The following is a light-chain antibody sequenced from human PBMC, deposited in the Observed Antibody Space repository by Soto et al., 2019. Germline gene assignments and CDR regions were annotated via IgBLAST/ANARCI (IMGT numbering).Light chain of an antibody. Sequence: QSVLTQPPSVSGAPGQRVTISCTGSSSNIGAGYDVHWYQQLPGTAPKLLIYGNSNRPSGVPDRFSGSKSGTSASLAITGLQAEEEADYSCQSYDSSLSLYVFGTGTKVTV. CDR2: GNS. CDR3: QSYDSSLSLYV. CDR1: SSNIGAGYD. V-gene: IGLV1-40*01. J-gene: IGLJ1*01.